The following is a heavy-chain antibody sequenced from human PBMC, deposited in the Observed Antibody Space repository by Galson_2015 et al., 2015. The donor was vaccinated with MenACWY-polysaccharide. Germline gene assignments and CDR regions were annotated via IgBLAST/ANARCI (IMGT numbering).Heavy chain of an antibody. CDR1: GFTFSSYW. CDR2: ISSDGSST. CDR3: ARVQVGCSNAWLYPSSFDY. J-gene: IGHJ4*02. D-gene: IGHD6-13*01. V-gene: IGHV3-74*01. Sequence: SLRLSCAASGFTFSSYWMHWVRHVPGKGLVWVSRISSDGSSTSYADSVKGRFTISGDNAKNTLHLQMNSLRVEDTAVYYCARVQVGCSNAWLYPSSFDYWGQGTLVTVSS.